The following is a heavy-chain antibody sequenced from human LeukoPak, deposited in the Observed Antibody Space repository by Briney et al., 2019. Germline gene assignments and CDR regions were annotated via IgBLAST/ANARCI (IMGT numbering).Heavy chain of an antibody. CDR3: ARAFNAAFDF. J-gene: IGHJ3*01. V-gene: IGHV6-1*01. CDR1: GDSVSTNNVA. Sequence: SQTLSLTCAISGDSVSTNNVAWNWLRQSPSRGLEWLGRTYYRSKRSNEYAVSVKSRISITPDTSKNQFSLLLNSVTPEDTALYYCARAFNAAFDFWGQGTMVTVSS. D-gene: IGHD3-3*02. CDR2: TYYRSKRSN.